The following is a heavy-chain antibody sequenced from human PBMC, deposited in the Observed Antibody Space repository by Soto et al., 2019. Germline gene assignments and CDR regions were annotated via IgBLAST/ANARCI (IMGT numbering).Heavy chain of an antibody. V-gene: IGHV5-10-1*01. Sequence: GASLKISCKGSGYSVTSYLIGWARQMPGNGLEWMGTIAPSDSYTNYSPSFQGHVTISADKSISTAYLQWSSLKASDTAMYYCARCSGSYYPVTENGMDVWGQGTTVTVSS. CDR3: ARCSGSYYPVTENGMDV. J-gene: IGHJ6*02. CDR1: GYSVTSYL. CDR2: IAPSDSYT. D-gene: IGHD3-10*02.